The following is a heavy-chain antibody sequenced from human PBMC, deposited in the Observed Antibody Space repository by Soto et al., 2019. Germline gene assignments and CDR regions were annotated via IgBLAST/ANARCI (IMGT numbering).Heavy chain of an antibody. CDR2: ISAYNGNT. Sequence: QVQLVQSGAEVKKPGASVKVSCKASGYTFTSYGISWVRQAPGQGLEWMGWISAYNGNTNYAQKLQGKATITTDTSTSTAYRERRSLRSDDTAVYYCVRVAPPGDYWGQGTLVTVSS. V-gene: IGHV1-18*01. CDR1: GYTFTSYG. CDR3: VRVAPPGDY. J-gene: IGHJ4*02.